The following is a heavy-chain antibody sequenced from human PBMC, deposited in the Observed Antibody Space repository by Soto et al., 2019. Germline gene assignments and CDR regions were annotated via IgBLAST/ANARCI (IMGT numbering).Heavy chain of an antibody. D-gene: IGHD3-3*01. CDR3: ARGFSDFWSGYYGTGFYYYGMDV. J-gene: IGHJ6*02. V-gene: IGHV1-3*01. CDR2: INAGNGNT. CDR1: GYTFTSYA. Sequence: SVKVSCKASGYTFTSYAMHWVRQAPGQRLEWMGWINAGNGNTKYSQKFQGRVTITRDTSASTAYMELSSLRSEDTAVYYCARGFSDFWSGYYGTGFYYYGMDVWGQGTTVTVSS.